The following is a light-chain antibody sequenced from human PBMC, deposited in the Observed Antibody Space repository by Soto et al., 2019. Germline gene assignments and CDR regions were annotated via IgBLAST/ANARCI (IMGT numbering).Light chain of an antibody. CDR1: SSDFGSYNL. Sequence: QSVLTQPASVSGSPGQSITTSCTGTSSDFGSYNLVSWYQQHPGKAPKLMIYEGSKRPSGVSNRFSGSKSGNTASLTISGLQAEDEADYYCCSYAGSSTFYGFGTGTKVTVL. J-gene: IGLJ1*01. CDR2: EGS. CDR3: CSYAGSSTFYG. V-gene: IGLV2-23*01.